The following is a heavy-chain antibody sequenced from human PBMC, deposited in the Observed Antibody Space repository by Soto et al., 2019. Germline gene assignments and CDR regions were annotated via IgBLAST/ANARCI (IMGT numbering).Heavy chain of an antibody. J-gene: IGHJ4*02. CDR3: ARGVDCSGGSCSLFEY. V-gene: IGHV1-18*01. CDR2: ISAYNGNT. Sequence: ASVKVSCKASGYTFTCYGISWVRQAPGQGLEWMGWISAYNGNTNYAQKLQGRVTMTTDTSTSTAYMELRSLRSDDTAVYYCARGVDCSGGSCSLFEYWGQGTLVTVSS. CDR1: GYTFTCYG. D-gene: IGHD2-15*01.